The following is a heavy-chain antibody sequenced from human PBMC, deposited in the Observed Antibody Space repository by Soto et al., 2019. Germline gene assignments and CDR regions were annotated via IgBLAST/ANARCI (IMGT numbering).Heavy chain of an antibody. CDR1: GFTFSNYA. V-gene: IGHV3-23*01. J-gene: IGHJ4*02. CDR2: ISGSGATT. Sequence: EVQLLESGGGLVQPGGSLRLSCAASGFTFSNYAMIWVRQAPGKGLEWVSSISGSGATTYYADSVKGRFTISRDNSKNTLYLQMNSLRAEDTAVYYCAKDSLYYYGSGLGKGLDYWGQGTLVTVSS. D-gene: IGHD3-10*01. CDR3: AKDSLYYYGSGLGKGLDY.